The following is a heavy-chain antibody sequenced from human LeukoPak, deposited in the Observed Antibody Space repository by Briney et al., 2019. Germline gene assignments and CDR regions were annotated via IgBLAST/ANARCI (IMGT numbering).Heavy chain of an antibody. CDR2: IYYSGNT. J-gene: IGHJ4*02. CDR1: GGSISSYSYY. V-gene: IGHV4-39*01. Sequence: SETLSLTCTVSGGSISSYSYYWGWIRQPPGKGLEWIGSIYYSGNTYYNPSLRSRVTVSVDTSKNQFSLKLSSVTAADTAVYYCARFGDKTYSSSWYKFDYWGQGTLVTVSS. D-gene: IGHD6-13*01. CDR3: ARFGDKTYSSSWYKFDY.